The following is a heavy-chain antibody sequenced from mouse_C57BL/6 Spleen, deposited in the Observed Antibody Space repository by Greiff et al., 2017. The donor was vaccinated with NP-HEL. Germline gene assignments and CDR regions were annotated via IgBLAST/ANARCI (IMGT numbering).Heavy chain of an antibody. Sequence: EVQLVESGGGLVQPKGSLKLSCAASGFTFNTYAMHWVRQAPGKGLEWVARIRSKISNYATYYADSVKDRFTISRNDSQNKLYMKMNNLKTEDTAMYYCVRDQGVLGRYFDVWGTGTTVTVSS. V-gene: IGHV10-3*01. J-gene: IGHJ1*03. CDR3: VRDQGVLGRYFDV. D-gene: IGHD3-1*01. CDR2: IRSKISNYAT. CDR1: GFTFNTYA.